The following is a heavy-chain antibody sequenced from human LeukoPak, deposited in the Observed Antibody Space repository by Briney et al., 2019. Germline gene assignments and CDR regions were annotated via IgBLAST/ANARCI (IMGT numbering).Heavy chain of an antibody. V-gene: IGHV4-59*08. J-gene: IGHJ3*02. CDR1: GGSISSYF. CDR3: ARHITKVRWLPGGEDAFDI. Sequence: SETLSLTCTVSGGSISSYFWSWIRQPPGKGLEWIGYIYYSGSTKYNPSLKSRVTISVDTSKNQFSLKLTSVTAADTAVYHCARHITKVRWLPGGEDAFDIWGQGTMVTVSS. D-gene: IGHD3-10*01. CDR2: IYYSGST.